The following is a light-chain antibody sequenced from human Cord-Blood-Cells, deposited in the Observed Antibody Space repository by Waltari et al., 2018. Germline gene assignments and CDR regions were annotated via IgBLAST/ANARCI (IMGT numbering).Light chain of an antibody. V-gene: IGLV2-23*01. CDR2: EGS. CDR1: SSDVGSYNL. J-gene: IGLJ3*02. Sequence: QSALTQPASVSGSPGQSITISCTGTSSDVGSYNLVSWYQQHPGKAPKLMMYEGSKRPSGVSNRFSCSKSGNTASLTISGLQAEDEADYYCCSYAGSSTWVFGGGTKLTAL. CDR3: CSYAGSSTWV.